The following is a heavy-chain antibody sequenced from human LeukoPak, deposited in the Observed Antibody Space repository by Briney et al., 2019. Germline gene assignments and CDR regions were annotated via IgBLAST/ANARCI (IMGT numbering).Heavy chain of an antibody. CDR3: ARGVYIAAAQYGY. CDR2: IYYSGTT. D-gene: IGHD6-13*01. V-gene: IGHV4-59*01. CDR1: GGSISSYY. Sequence: PSETLSLTCTVSGGSISSYYWSWIRQPPGKGLEWIGYIYYSGTTNYNPSLKSRVTISVDTSKNQFSLKLSSVAAADTAVYYCARGVYIAAAQYGYWGQGTLVTVSS. J-gene: IGHJ4*02.